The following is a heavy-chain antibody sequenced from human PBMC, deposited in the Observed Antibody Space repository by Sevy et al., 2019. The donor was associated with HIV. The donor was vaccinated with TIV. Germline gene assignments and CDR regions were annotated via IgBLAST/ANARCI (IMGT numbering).Heavy chain of an antibody. CDR2: ISSSSSYI. CDR1: GFTFSSYS. V-gene: IGHV3-21*01. CDR3: ARDIPTTGGTFFLYYYYGMDV. J-gene: IGHJ6*02. D-gene: IGHD1-1*01. Sequence: GGSLRLSCAASGFTFSSYSMNWVRQAPGKGLEWVSSISSSSSYIYYADSVKGRFTISRDNAKNSRYLQMNSLRAEDTAVYYCARDIPTTGGTFFLYYYYGMDVWGQGTTVTVSS.